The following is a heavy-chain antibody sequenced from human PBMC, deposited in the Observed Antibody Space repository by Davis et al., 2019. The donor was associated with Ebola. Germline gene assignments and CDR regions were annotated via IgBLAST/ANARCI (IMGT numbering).Heavy chain of an antibody. V-gene: IGHV1-18*04. CDR1: GYTFTNYG. Sequence: AASVKVSCKASGYTFTNYGITWVRQAPGQGLEWMGWISADNGNTNYGQKFQGRVTMTTDTSTSTAYMEVGSLRSDDTAVYYCARAQFPTTSDHWGQGTLVTVSS. D-gene: IGHD1-1*01. J-gene: IGHJ4*02. CDR2: ISADNGNT. CDR3: ARAQFPTTSDH.